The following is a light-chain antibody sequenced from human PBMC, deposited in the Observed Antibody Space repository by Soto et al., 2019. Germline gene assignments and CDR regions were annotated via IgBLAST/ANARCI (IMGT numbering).Light chain of an antibody. J-gene: IGKJ4*01. Sequence: IVLTQSPGTLSLSPGERATLSCRASQSIGDYLAWYQHKPAQAPRLFIYDASKRATGIPARFNGSGSGTDFTLTISSLEPEDFAVYYCQQRSSWLTFGGGTKVEIK. CDR1: QSIGDY. V-gene: IGKV3-11*01. CDR2: DAS. CDR3: QQRSSWLT.